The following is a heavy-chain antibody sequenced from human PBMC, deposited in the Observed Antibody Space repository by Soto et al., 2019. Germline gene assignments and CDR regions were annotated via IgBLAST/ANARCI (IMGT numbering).Heavy chain of an antibody. J-gene: IGHJ4*02. CDR3: ARHWITMVRGVCHFDY. V-gene: IGHV4-31*03. Sequence: SETLSLTCTVSGGSISSGGYYWSWIRQHPGKGLEWIGYIYYSGSTYYNPSLKSRVTISVDRSKNQFSLKLISVTAADTAVYYCARHWITMVRGVCHFDYWGQGTLVTVSS. CDR1: GGSISSGGYY. CDR2: IYYSGST. D-gene: IGHD3-10*01.